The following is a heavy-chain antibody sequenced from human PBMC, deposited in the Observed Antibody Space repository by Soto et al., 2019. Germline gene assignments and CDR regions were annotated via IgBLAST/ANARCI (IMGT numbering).Heavy chain of an antibody. J-gene: IGHJ5*02. CDR3: ARDGVTIFGVVTSVDWFDP. CDR1: GYTFTSYA. CDR2: INAGNGNT. V-gene: IGHV1-3*01. D-gene: IGHD3-3*01. Sequence: ASVKVCCKASGYTFTSYAMHWVRQAPGQRLEWMGWINAGNGNTKYSQKFQGRVTITRDTSASTAYMELSSLRSEDTAVYYCARDGVTIFGVVTSVDWFDPWGQGTLVTVSS.